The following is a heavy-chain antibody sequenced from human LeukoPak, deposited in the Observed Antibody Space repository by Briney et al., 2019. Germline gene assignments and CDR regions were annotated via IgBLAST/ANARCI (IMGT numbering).Heavy chain of an antibody. D-gene: IGHD1-26*01. CDR1: GYTFTGYY. CDR2: INPNSGGT. CDR3: AREGREVGATGFLDH. J-gene: IGHJ4*02. V-gene: IGHV1-2*02. Sequence: ASVKVSCKASGYTFTGYYMHWVRQAPGQGLEWMGWINPNSGGTNYAQKFQGRVTMTRDTSISTAYMELSRLRSDDTAVYYCAREGREVGATGFLDHWGQGTLVTVSS.